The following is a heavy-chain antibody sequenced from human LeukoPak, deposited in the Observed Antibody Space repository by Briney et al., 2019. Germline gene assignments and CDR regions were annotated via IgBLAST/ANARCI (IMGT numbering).Heavy chain of an antibody. J-gene: IGHJ5*02. V-gene: IGHV3-30*18. CDR2: ISYDGSNK. Sequence: GGSLRLSCAASGFTFSSYGMRWVRQAPGKGLEWVAVISYDGSNKYYADSVKGRFTISRDNSKNTLYLQMNSLRAEDTAVYYCAKDVSPTKTYYDFWSGYYTGSVVDPWGQGTLVTVSS. CDR1: GFTFSSYG. CDR3: AKDVSPTKTYYDFWSGYYTGSVVDP. D-gene: IGHD3-3*01.